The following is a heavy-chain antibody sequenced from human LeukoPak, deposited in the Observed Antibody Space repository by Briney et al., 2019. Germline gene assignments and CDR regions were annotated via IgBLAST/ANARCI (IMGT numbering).Heavy chain of an antibody. J-gene: IGHJ4*02. D-gene: IGHD3-22*01. CDR1: GFALSNYW. CDR2: IKQDGSEK. V-gene: IGHV3-7*01. Sequence: GGSLRLSCAASGFALSNYWMNWVRQAPGKGLEWVANIKQDGSEKYYVDSVKGRFTISRDNAKNSLYLQMNSLRAEDTAVYYCARALPNYYDSSGYYYWGQGTLVTVSS. CDR3: ARALPNYYDSSGYYY.